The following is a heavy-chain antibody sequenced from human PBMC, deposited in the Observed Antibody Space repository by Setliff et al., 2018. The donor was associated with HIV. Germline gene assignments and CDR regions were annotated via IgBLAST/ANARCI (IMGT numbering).Heavy chain of an antibody. CDR3: ARDHGIAVAGT. V-gene: IGHV1-8*02. CDR1: GYTFTNYD. CDR2: MNPNSGNT. D-gene: IGHD6-19*01. Sequence: ASVKVSCKASGYTFTNYDINWVRQAPGQGLEWMGWMNPNSGNTGYAQKFQGRVTMTRNTSIRTAYMELSSLRSEDTAVYYCARDHGIAVAGTWGQGTLVTVSS. J-gene: IGHJ5*02.